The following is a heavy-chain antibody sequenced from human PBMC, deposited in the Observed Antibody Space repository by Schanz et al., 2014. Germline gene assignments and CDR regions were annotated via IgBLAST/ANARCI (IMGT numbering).Heavy chain of an antibody. Sequence: QVQLQQWGAGLLKPSETLSLTCAVYGGSFSSNYWSWIRQPAGKALEWVGRVFPNGITNYNPSLKGRVTISLDTPKNRFCLAVTALTAADTAVYYCARDTTWRLDLWGRGTLVTVSS. CDR3: ARDTTWRLDL. J-gene: IGHJ2*01. D-gene: IGHD1-1*01. CDR1: GGSFSSNY. V-gene: IGHV4-59*10. CDR2: VFPNGIT.